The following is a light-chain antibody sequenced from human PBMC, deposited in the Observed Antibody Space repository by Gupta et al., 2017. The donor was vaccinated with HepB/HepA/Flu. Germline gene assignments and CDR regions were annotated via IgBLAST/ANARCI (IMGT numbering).Light chain of an antibody. J-gene: IGLJ2*01. Sequence: QSVLTQPPSVSGAPGQRVTISCTGSSSNIGAGYDVHWYQQFPTTAPKLLIYGNSKRPSAVPDRFSGSKSGTSASLAITGLQAEDEADYYCKSYDSSLGGHVILGGGTKLTVL. CDR1: SSNIGAGYD. CDR2: GNS. V-gene: IGLV1-40*01. CDR3: KSYDSSLGGHVI.